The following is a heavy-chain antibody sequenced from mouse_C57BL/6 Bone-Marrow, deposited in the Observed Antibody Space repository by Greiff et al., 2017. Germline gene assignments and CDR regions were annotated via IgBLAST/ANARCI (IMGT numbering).Heavy chain of an antibody. J-gene: IGHJ4*01. CDR1: GYSFTDYN. CDR2: INPNYGTT. D-gene: IGHD2-4*01. Sequence: EVQLQQSGPELVKPGASVKISCKASGYSFTDYNMNWVKQSNGKSLEWIGVINPNYGTTSYNQKFKGKATLTVDKSSSTAYMQLNSLTSGDSAVYCCANSYDYDYAMDYWGQGTSVTVSS. V-gene: IGHV1-39*01. CDR3: ANSYDYDYAMDY.